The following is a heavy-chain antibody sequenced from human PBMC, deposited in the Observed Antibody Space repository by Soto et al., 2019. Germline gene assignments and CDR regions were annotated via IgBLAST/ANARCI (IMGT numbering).Heavy chain of an antibody. J-gene: IGHJ4*02. CDR1: AFTFSSSE. CDR2: ISSSGSTV. V-gene: IGHV3-48*03. CDR3: AREGSYDTMDY. Sequence: EVQLVESGGGLVQPGGSLRLSCVASAFTFSSSEMNWVRLAPGKGLEWVSYISSSGSTVYHADSVEGRLTISRDNAKNSLFLQMNSLRAEDTALYYCAREGSYDTMDYWGLGTLVTVSS. D-gene: IGHD3-22*01.